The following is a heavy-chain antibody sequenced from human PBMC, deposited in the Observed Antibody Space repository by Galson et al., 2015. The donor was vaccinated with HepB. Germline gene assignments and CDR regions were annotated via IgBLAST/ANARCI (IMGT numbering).Heavy chain of an antibody. CDR3: AAGGPLLLDPPRS. CDR1: GFTFTSSA. J-gene: IGHJ6*02. CDR2: IVVGSGNT. Sequence: SVKASCKASGFTFTSSAVQWVRQARGQRLEWIGWIVVGSGNTNYAQKFQERVTITRDMSTSTAYMELSSLRSEDTAVYYCAAGGPLLLDPPRSWGQGTTVTVSS. D-gene: IGHD3-10*01. V-gene: IGHV1-58*01.